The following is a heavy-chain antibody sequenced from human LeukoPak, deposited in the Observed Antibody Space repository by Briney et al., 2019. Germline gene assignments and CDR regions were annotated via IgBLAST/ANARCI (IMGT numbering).Heavy chain of an antibody. CDR1: GYSISSGYY. V-gene: IGHV4-38-2*02. CDR3: ARAYCGGDCQYYYYYYMDV. CDR2: IYHSGST. D-gene: IGHD2-21*02. J-gene: IGHJ6*03. Sequence: SETLSLTCTVSGYSISSGYYWGWIRQPPGKGLEWIGSIYHSGSTYYNPSLKSRVTISVDTSKNQFSLKLSSVTAADTAVYYCARAYCGGDCQYYYYYYMDVWGKGTTVTVSS.